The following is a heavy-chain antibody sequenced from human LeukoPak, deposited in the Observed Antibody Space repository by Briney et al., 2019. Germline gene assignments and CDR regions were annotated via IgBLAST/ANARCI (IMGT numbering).Heavy chain of an antibody. J-gene: IGHJ4*02. CDR2: IYGDGRT. CDR1: EFTVSSNY. CDR3: ARSPSYYGSAHYFDY. Sequence: GGSLRLSCAASEFTVSSNYMSWVRQAPGKGLEWVSIIYGDGRTYYADSVKGRCTISRDNYKNTLFLQMNSLGAEDTAVYYCARSPSYYGSAHYFDYWGQGTLVTVSS. V-gene: IGHV3-53*01. D-gene: IGHD3-10*01.